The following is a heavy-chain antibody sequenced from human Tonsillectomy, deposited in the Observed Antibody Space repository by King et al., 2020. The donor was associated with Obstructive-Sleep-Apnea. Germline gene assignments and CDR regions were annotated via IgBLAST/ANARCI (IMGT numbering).Heavy chain of an antibody. J-gene: IGHJ4*02. D-gene: IGHD3-3*01. CDR3: AIHDFWSGYSLDY. Sequence: VQLVESGGGLVKPGGSLRLSCAASGFTFSSYSMNWVRQAPGKGLEWVSSISSSSSYIYYADSVKGRFTISRDNAKNSLYLQMNSLRAEDTAVYYCAIHDFWSGYSLDYWGQGTLVTVSS. CDR1: GFTFSSYS. V-gene: IGHV3-21*01. CDR2: ISSSSSYI.